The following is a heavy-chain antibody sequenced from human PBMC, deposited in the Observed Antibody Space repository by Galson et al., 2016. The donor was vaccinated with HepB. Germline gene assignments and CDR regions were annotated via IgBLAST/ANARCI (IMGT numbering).Heavy chain of an antibody. CDR3: ARVHSDSSGYPNYFDS. D-gene: IGHD3-22*01. J-gene: IGHJ4*02. V-gene: IGHV1-69*13. Sequence: SVKVSCKASGGTFGTSSISWLRQAPGQGLEWMGGIIPTFHTPNYAQRFQGRMTITADESTTTVYVDLSSLTSEDTAVYFCARVHSDSSGYPNYFDSWGQGTLVTVSS. CDR1: GGTFGTSS. CDR2: IIPTFHTP.